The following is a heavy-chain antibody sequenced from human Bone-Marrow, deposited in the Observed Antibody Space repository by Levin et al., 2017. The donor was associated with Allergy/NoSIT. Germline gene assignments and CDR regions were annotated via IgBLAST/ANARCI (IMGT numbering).Heavy chain of an antibody. CDR1: GYSFTNYW. CDR2: IDPSDSYT. V-gene: IGHV5-10-1*01. J-gene: IGHJ5*02. CDR3: AGHDLEDLLATIFFWFDP. Sequence: LGESLKISCKGLGYSFTNYWISWVRQMPGKGLEWMGRIDPSDSYTTYSPSFQGHVTISADKSISTAYLQWSSLKASDSAMYYCAGHDLEDLLATIFFWFDPWGQGTLVTVSS. D-gene: IGHD5-12*01.